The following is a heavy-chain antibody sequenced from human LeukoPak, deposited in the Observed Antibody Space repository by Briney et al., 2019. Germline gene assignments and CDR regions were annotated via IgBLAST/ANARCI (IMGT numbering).Heavy chain of an antibody. CDR2: XXXSGGST. CDR1: GFTFSSYA. CDR3: AKWPYCSSTSCYTNWFDP. J-gene: IGHJ5*02. Sequence: GGSLRLSCAASGFTFSSYAMSWVRQAPGKXXXXXXXXXXSGGSTYYADSVKGRFTISRDNSKNTLYLQMNSLRAEDTAVYYCAKWPYCSSTSCYTNWFDPWGQGTLVTVSS. D-gene: IGHD2-2*01. V-gene: IGHV3-23*01.